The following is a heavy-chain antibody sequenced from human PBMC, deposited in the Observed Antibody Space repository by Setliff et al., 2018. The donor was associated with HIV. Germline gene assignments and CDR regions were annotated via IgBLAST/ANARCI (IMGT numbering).Heavy chain of an antibody. D-gene: IGHD5-18*01. Sequence: GGSLRLSCAASGIAFSSYAMSWVRQAPGKGLEWVSGISGSGGSTYYADSVKGRFTISRDNSKNTLYLQMNSLRAEDTAVYYCAKDPRGYNYGFPDFDYWGQGTLVTVSS. V-gene: IGHV3-23*01. CDR2: ISGSGGST. CDR1: GIAFSSYA. CDR3: AKDPRGYNYGFPDFDY. J-gene: IGHJ4*02.